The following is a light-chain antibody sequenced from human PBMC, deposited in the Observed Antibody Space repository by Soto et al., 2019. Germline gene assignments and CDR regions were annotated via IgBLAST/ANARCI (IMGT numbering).Light chain of an antibody. V-gene: IGLV2-14*01. CDR1: SSDIGGYDY. Sequence: QPLLTQPGSVSGSPGQSITISCTGTSSDIGGYDYVSWYQHHPGIAPRLLIYEVRNRPSGVSGRFSGSKSGNTASLNLSGLQTEDEADYYCGSYTSNNTPVFGTGTKGTVL. CDR3: GSYTSNNTPV. CDR2: EVR. J-gene: IGLJ1*01.